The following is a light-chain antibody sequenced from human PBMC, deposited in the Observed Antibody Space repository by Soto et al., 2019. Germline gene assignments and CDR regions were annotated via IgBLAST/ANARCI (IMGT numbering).Light chain of an antibody. J-gene: IGLJ1*01. Sequence: QSALTQPASVSGSPGQSITISCTGTSSDVGGYNYVSWYQQHPGKAPKLMIYEVSDRPSGVSNRFSGSKSGNTASLAISGLQAEDEADYYCSSYTGTNTDVFGTGTKLTVL. CDR3: SSYTGTNTDV. CDR2: EVS. V-gene: IGLV2-14*01. CDR1: SSDVGGYNY.